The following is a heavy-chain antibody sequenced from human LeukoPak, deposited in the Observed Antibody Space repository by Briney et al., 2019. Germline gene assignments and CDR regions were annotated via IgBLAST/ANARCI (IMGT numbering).Heavy chain of an antibody. CDR2: ISNSGTT. J-gene: IGHJ3*02. Sequence: SQTLSLTCAVSGDSVSSGGYYWTWIRQHPGKGLEWIGYISNSGTTSYSPSLKSRVSISVDTSNNQFSLRLSSVTAADTAVYYCARDVVVTSSPDAFDIWGQGTMVTVSS. CDR3: ARDVVVTSSPDAFDI. V-gene: IGHV4-31*11. CDR1: GDSVSSGGYY. D-gene: IGHD2-21*02.